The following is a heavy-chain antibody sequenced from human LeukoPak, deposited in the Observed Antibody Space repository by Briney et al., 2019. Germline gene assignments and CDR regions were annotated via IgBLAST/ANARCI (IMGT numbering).Heavy chain of an antibody. J-gene: IGHJ4*02. D-gene: IGHD6-19*01. CDR2: SRNKGNSYRT. V-gene: IGHV3-72*01. CDR1: GFTFSDHY. Sequence: PGGSLRLSCAASGFTFSDHYMDWVRQAPGEGLEWAGRSRNKGNSYRTEYAASVKGRFTISRDDSTNSLYLQMNSLKTEDTAVYYCVRLLYISGRYVSDWGQGTLVTVSS. CDR3: VRLLYISGRYVSD.